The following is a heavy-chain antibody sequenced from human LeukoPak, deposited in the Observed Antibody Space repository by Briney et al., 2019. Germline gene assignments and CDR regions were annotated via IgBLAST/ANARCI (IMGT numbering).Heavy chain of an antibody. V-gene: IGHV4-4*07. J-gene: IGHJ4*02. CDR2: IYPSGST. D-gene: IGHD6-6*01. CDR3: AASISARPGYFDY. CDR1: GGSISSYF. Sequence: PSETLSLTCTVSGGSISSYFWSWIRQPAGMGLEWIGRIYPSGSTNYNPSLKSRVSISTDTPKSQFSLNLASVTAADTAVYYCAASISARPGYFDYWGQGALVTVSS.